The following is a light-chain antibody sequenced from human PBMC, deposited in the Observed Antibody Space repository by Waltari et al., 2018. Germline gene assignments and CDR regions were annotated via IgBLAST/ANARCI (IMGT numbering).Light chain of an antibody. V-gene: IGKV1-5*03. Sequence: DIQMTQSPSTLSASVGDRVTITCRASQNISPWLAWHQQKPGKAPRLLIYKTSSLDSGVPSRFSGGGSGTEFTLTISCLQPDDFATYYCQHYKTSFRTFGQGTRVEV. CDR2: KTS. CDR1: QNISPW. J-gene: IGKJ1*01. CDR3: QHYKTSFRT.